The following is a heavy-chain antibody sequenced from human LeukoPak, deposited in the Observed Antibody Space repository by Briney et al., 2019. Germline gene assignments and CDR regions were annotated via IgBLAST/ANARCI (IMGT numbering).Heavy chain of an antibody. V-gene: IGHV3-33*06. CDR2: IWYDGSNK. Sequence: PGGSLRLSCAASGFTFSSYGMHWVRQAPGKGLEWVAVIWYDGSNKYYADSVKGRFTISRDNSKNTLYLQMNSLRAEDTAVYYCAKGVFYDSSGYYYGGAAFDIWGQGTMVTVSS. D-gene: IGHD3-22*01. CDR1: GFTFSSYG. J-gene: IGHJ3*02. CDR3: AKGVFYDSSGYYYGGAAFDI.